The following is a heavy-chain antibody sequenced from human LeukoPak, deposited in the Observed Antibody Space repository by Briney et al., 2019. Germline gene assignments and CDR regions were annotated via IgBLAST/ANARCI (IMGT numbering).Heavy chain of an antibody. CDR3: ATSYDYEFGPFDR. J-gene: IGHJ4*02. Sequence: SETLSLTCAVSGGTISDYQWSWIRQPPGKGLEWIGHINTNRRTDYNPSLRSRLTFSVDTSTVQFSLKLSSVTAADTAMYYCATSYDYEFGPFDRWGQGTLVTVSS. D-gene: IGHD5-12*01. CDR2: INTNRRT. CDR1: GGTISDYQ. V-gene: IGHV4-4*09.